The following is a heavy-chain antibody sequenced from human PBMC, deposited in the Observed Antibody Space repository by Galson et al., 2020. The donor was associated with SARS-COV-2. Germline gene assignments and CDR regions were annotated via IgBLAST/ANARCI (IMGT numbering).Heavy chain of an antibody. CDR2: IYPEDSDT. Sequence: GESLKISCKGSGYTFTNYWIAWVRQMPGKGLEWMGNIYPEDSDTRYSPSFEGQVTISADKSISTAYLQWSSLKASDTAMYYCAITGNLVRGPPGYVDVWGRGTLVTVSS. CDR3: AITGNLVRGPPGYVDV. V-gene: IGHV5-51*01. CDR1: GYTFTNYW. D-gene: IGHD3-10*01. J-gene: IGHJ2*01.